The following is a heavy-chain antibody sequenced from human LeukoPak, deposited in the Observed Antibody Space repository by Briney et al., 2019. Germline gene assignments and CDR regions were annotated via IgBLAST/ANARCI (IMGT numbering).Heavy chain of an antibody. CDR1: RGTFSTYA. J-gene: IGHJ6*03. CDR3: ARGDYDHSKGHYYYYIDV. V-gene: IGHV1-69*13. Sequence: SVKVSCKASRGTFSTYAISWVRQAPGQGLEWMGGLIPIFGTANYAQKFQGRVTITADESTSTAYMELSSLRSEDTAVYYCARGDYDHSKGHYYYYIDVWGKGTTVTVSS. D-gene: IGHD4-11*01. CDR2: LIPIFGTA.